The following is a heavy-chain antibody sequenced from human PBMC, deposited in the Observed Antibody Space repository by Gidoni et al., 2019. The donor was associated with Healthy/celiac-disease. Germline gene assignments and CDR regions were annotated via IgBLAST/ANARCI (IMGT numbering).Heavy chain of an antibody. CDR1: GFTFDDYA. V-gene: IGHV3-9*01. J-gene: IGHJ3*02. Sequence: EVQLVESGGGLVQPGRPLRLSCAASGFTFDDYAMHWVRQAPGTGLEWVSGISWNSGSIGYADSVKGRFTISRDNAKNSLYLQMNSLRAEDTALYYCAKVLVAVFGVVPTDAFDIWGQGTMVTVSS. CDR3: AKVLVAVFGVVPTDAFDI. CDR2: ISWNSGSI. D-gene: IGHD3-3*01.